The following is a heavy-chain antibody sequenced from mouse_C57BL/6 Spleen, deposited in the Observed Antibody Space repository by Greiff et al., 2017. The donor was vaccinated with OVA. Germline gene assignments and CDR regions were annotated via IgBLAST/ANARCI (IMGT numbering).Heavy chain of an antibody. CDR2: INPNNGGT. CDR3: ARPGFYGSSYDFDY. Sequence: EVQLQQSGPELVKPGASVKISCKASGYTFTDYYMNWVKQSHGKSLEWIGDINPNNGGTSYNQKFKGKATLTVDKSSSTAYMELRSLTSEVSAVYYCARPGFYGSSYDFDYWGQGTTLTVST. J-gene: IGHJ2*01. D-gene: IGHD1-1*01. CDR1: GYTFTDYY. V-gene: IGHV1-26*01.